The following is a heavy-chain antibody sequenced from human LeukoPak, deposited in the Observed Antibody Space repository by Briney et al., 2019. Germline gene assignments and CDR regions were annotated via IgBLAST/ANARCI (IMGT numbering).Heavy chain of an antibody. CDR1: GFTFSSYA. Sequence: GGSLRLSCAASGFTFSSYAMGWVRQALGKGLEWVSAISGSGGTTYYAGSVKGRFTISRDNSKNTLYLQMNSLRAEDTAVYYCAKDRYSESSSSVDLYYYYYGMDVWGHGTTVTVSS. CDR2: ISGSGGTT. D-gene: IGHD6-6*01. CDR3: AKDRYSESSSSVDLYYYYYGMDV. J-gene: IGHJ6*02. V-gene: IGHV3-23*01.